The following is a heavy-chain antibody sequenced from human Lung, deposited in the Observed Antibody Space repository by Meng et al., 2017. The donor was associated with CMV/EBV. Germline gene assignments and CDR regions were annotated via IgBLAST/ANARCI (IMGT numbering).Heavy chain of an antibody. CDR2: INWNGGST. D-gene: IGHD3-10*01. V-gene: IGHV3-20*04. CDR1: GFRFDDYA. CDR3: AREGTLGWFDP. J-gene: IGHJ5*02. Sequence: LSCAASGFRFDDYAMAWVRQAPGKGLACVSSINWNGGSTHYADSVKGRFTISRDNAKNFLHLQMNSLRAEDTALYYCAREGTLGWFDPWGQGTLVTVSS.